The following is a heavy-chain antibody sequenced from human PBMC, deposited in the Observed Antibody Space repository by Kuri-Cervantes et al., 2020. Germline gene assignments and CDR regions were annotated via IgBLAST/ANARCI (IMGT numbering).Heavy chain of an antibody. CDR1: GFTVSSNY. CDR2: IWYDGSNK. Sequence: GGSLRLPCAASGFTVSSNYMSWVRQAPGKGLVWVAVIWYDGSNKYYADSVKGRFTISRDNSKNTLYLQMNSLRAEDTAVYYCAREFITIFDVWGNQGRRDAFDIWGQGTMVTVSS. J-gene: IGHJ3*02. CDR3: AREFITIFDVWGNQGRRDAFDI. D-gene: IGHD3-9*01. V-gene: IGHV3-33*08.